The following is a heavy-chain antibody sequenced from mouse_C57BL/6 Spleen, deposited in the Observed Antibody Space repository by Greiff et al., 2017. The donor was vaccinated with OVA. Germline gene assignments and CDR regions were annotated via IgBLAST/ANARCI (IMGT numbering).Heavy chain of an antibody. D-gene: IGHD3-2*02. V-gene: IGHV14-4*01. Sequence: VQLQQSGAELVRPGASVKLSCTASGFNIKDDYMHWVKQRPEQGLEWIGWIDPENGDTEYASKFQGKATITADTSSNTAYLQLSSLTSEDTAVYDGTSYLDSSGYVFDYWGQGTTLTVSA. CDR2: IDPENGDT. J-gene: IGHJ2*01. CDR1: GFNIKDDY. CDR3: TSYLDSSGYVFDY.